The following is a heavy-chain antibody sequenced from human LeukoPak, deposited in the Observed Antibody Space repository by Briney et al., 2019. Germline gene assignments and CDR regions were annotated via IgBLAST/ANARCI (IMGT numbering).Heavy chain of an antibody. CDR3: AKGRGWEASYYYYYLDV. D-gene: IGHD1-26*01. J-gene: IGHJ6*03. V-gene: IGHV3-30*02. CDR2: IRCDGSNK. CDR1: GFTFSSYG. Sequence: GGSLRLSCAASGFTFSSYGIHWVRQAPGKGLECVAFIRCDGSNKYYTDSVKGRFTLSRDNSKNTLYLQMNRLRAEDTAVYYCAKGRGWEASYYYYYLDVWGKETTVTISS.